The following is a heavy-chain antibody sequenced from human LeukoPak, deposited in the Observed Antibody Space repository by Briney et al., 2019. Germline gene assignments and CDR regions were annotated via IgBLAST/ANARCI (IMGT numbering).Heavy chain of an antibody. CDR2: MNPNSGNT. Sequence: ASVKVSCKASGYTFTSYDINWVRQATGQGLEWMGWMNPNSGNTGYAQKFQGRVTIFRNTSISTAYMELSSLRSEDTAVYYCARGQYDSSGYYYLDYWGQGTLVTVSS. CDR3: ARGQYDSSGYYYLDY. CDR1: GYTFTSYD. V-gene: IGHV1-8*01. D-gene: IGHD3-22*01. J-gene: IGHJ4*02.